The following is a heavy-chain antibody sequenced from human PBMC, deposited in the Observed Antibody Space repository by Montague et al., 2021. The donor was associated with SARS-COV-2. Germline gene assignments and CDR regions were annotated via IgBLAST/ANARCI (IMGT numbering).Heavy chain of an antibody. J-gene: IGHJ5*02. CDR1: GGSISSYY. CDR3: ARTEYNWNDGFDP. V-gene: IGHV4-59*13. D-gene: IGHD1-20*01. CDR2: IFHSGIT. Sequence: SETLSLTCSVSGGSISSYYWSWIRQSPGKGLEWIGYIFHSGITDYNPSLKSRVTISVDMSKNQFSLQLNSVTAADSAVYYCARTEYNWNDGFDPWGQGTLVTV.